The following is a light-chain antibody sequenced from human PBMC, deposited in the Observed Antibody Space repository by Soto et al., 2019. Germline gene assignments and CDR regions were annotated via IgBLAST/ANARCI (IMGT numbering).Light chain of an antibody. Sequence: EIVMTQSPATLSVSPGERATLSCRASQNVGNNLAWYQQQAGRAPRLLIYGASTRATGVPARFSGSRSGTEFTLTISSLESEDFVVYYCQQYSDWPPSITFGPGTKVDVK. CDR2: GAS. CDR1: QNVGNN. V-gene: IGKV3-15*01. J-gene: IGKJ3*01. CDR3: QQYSDWPPSIT.